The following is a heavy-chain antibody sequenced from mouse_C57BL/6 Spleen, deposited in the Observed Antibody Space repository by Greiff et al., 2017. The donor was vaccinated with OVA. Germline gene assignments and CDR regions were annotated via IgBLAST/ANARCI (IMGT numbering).Heavy chain of an antibody. V-gene: IGHV1-26*01. CDR1: GYTFTDYY. Sequence: EVQLQQSGPELVKPGASVKISCKASGYTFTDYYMNWVKQSHGKSLEWIGDLNPNNGGTSYNQKFKGKATLTVDKSSSTAYMELLSLTSEDSAVYYCARRCVTTVVATPFDYWGQGTTLTVSS. J-gene: IGHJ2*01. D-gene: IGHD1-1*01. CDR3: ARRCVTTVVATPFDY. CDR2: LNPNNGGT.